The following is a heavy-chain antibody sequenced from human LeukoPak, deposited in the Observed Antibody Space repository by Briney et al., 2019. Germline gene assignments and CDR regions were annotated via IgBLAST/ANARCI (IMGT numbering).Heavy chain of an antibody. V-gene: IGHV3-74*01. D-gene: IGHD3-16*02. CDR1: GFTFSDYW. Sequence: PGGALRHSCVASGFTFSDYWMHWVRQSPGRGRVWVSRIRSDGGTTDYADSVKGRFTISRDNAKNTLYLQMNSLTAEDTAVYYCARGASSVGKLSFDPWGQGTLVSVSS. CDR2: IRSDGGTT. CDR3: ARGASSVGKLSFDP. J-gene: IGHJ5*02.